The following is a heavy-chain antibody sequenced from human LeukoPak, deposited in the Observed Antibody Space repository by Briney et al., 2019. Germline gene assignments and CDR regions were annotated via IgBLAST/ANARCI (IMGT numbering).Heavy chain of an antibody. CDR3: ARVIIVGATGI. Sequence: PGGSLILSCAASGFTFSSYGMNWVRQAPGKGLEWVSYISSGGSTVHYADSVKGRFTISRDNAKNSLYLQMNSLRAEDTAVYYCARVIIVGATGIWGQGTMVTVSS. CDR1: GFTFSSYG. J-gene: IGHJ3*02. D-gene: IGHD1-26*01. CDR2: ISSGGSTV. V-gene: IGHV3-48*03.